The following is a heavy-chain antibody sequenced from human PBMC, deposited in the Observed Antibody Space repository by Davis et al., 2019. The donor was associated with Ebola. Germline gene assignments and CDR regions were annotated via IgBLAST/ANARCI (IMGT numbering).Heavy chain of an antibody. CDR1: GFTFSSYW. Sequence: PGGSLRLSCAASGFTFSSYWMSWVRQAPGKGLEWVANIKQDGSEKYYVDSVKGRFTISRDNAKNSLYLQMNSLRAEDTAVYYCARVATTVWVWFDPWGQGTLVTVSS. J-gene: IGHJ5*02. D-gene: IGHD4-17*01. CDR2: IKQDGSEK. V-gene: IGHV3-7*01. CDR3: ARVATTVWVWFDP.